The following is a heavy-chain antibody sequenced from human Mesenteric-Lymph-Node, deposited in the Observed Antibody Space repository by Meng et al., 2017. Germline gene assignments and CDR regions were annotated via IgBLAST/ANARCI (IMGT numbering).Heavy chain of an antibody. D-gene: IGHD1-26*01. CDR1: GFTFSGSA. V-gene: IGHV3-73*01. CDR3: GSGNYFDY. CDR2: VRDKANNYAT. Sequence: EVQLVYSGGGLVQPGGSLTLSCAASGFTFSGSAMHWVRQASGKGLEWVGRVRDKANNYATSYAESVKGRFTISRDDSRNTAYLQMDSLKTEDTAVYYCGSGNYFDYWGQGTLVTVSS. J-gene: IGHJ4*02.